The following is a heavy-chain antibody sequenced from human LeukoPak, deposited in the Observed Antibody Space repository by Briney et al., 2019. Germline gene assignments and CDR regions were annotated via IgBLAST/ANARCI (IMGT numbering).Heavy chain of an antibody. V-gene: IGHV3-48*03. D-gene: IGHD2/OR15-2a*01. CDR1: EFTFTSYE. CDR2: ISSSGNTI. CDR3: ARVTYAVPDY. Sequence: GGSLRLSCAASEFTFTSYELNWVRQAPGKGLEWVSYISSSGNTISYADSVKGRFTISRDNAKNSLYLQVISLRAEDTAVYYCARVTYAVPDYWGQGTLVTVSS. J-gene: IGHJ4*02.